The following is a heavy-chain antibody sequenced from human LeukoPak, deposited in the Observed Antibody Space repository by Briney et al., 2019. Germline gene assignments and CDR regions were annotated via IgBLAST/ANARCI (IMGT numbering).Heavy chain of an antibody. V-gene: IGHV1-69-2*01. CDR3: ATWGVVAATVIFDY. CDR1: GYTFTDYY. J-gene: IGHJ4*02. D-gene: IGHD2-15*01. Sequence: ASVKISCKVSGYTFTDYYMHWVQQAPGKGLEWMGLVDPEDGETIYAEKFQGRVTITADTSTDTAYMELSSLRSEDTAMYYCATWGVVAATVIFDYWGQGTLVTVSS. CDR2: VDPEDGET.